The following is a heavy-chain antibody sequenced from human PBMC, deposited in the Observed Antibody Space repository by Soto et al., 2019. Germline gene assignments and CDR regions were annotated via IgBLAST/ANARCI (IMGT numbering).Heavy chain of an antibody. CDR3: ARGTIVDTAMVSVYYYYGMDV. D-gene: IGHD5-18*01. Sequence: ASVKVSCKASGYTFTSYGISWVRQAPGQGLEWMGWISAYNGNTNYAQKLQGRVTMTTDTSTGTAYMELRSLRSDDTAVYYCARGTIVDTAMVSVYYYYGMDVRAQRTTVTVSS. J-gene: IGHJ6*02. CDR1: GYTFTSYG. V-gene: IGHV1-18*01. CDR2: ISAYNGNT.